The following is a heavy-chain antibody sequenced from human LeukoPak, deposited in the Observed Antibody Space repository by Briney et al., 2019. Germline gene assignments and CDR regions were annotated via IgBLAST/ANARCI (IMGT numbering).Heavy chain of an antibody. CDR2: IYYSGST. CDR1: GFTVSSNY. CDR3: ARGRGSSSGGYYFDY. J-gene: IGHJ4*02. V-gene: IGHV4-59*02. Sequence: GSLRLSCAASGFTVSSNYMSWVRQAPGKGLEWIGYIYYSGSTNYNPSLKSRVTISVDTSKNQFSLKLSSVTAADTAVYYCARGRGSSSGGYYFDYWGQGTLVTVSS. D-gene: IGHD6-6*01.